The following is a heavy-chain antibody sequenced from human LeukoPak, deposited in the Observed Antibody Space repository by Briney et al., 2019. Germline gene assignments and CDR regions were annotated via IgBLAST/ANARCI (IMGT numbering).Heavy chain of an antibody. J-gene: IGHJ4*02. V-gene: IGHV4-31*03. Sequence: SETLSLTCTVSGGSISSGGYYWSWIRQHPGKGLEWIGYIYYSGSTYYNPSLKSRVTISVDTSKNQFSLKLSAVTAADTAVYYCARYLEGDYFDYWGQGTLVTVSS. CDR3: ARYLEGDYFDY. CDR1: GGSISSGGYY. CDR2: IYYSGST. D-gene: IGHD2-8*01.